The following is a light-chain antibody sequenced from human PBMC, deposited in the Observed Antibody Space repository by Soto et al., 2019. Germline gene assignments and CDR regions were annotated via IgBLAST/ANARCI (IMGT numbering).Light chain of an antibody. CDR2: DVS. V-gene: IGLV2-11*01. CDR3: CSYAGSYTYV. CDR1: SSDVGGYNY. Sequence: QSVLTQPRSVSGSPGQSVTIPCTGTSSDVGGYNYVSWYQQHPGKAPKLMIYDVSKRPSGVPDRFSGSKSGNTASLTISGLQAGDEADYYCCSYAGSYTYVFGTGTKVTVL. J-gene: IGLJ1*01.